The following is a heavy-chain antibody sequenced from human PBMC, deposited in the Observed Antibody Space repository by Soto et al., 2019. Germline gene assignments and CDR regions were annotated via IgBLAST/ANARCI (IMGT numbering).Heavy chain of an antibody. J-gene: IGHJ6*03. D-gene: IGHD2-8*02. V-gene: IGHV3-13*01. CDR2: IGTAGDT. CDR1: GFTFSSYD. CDR3: ARGVVYAAHYYYYYYMDV. Sequence: GGSLRLSCAASGFTFSSYDMHWVRQATGKGLEWVSAIGTAGDTYYPGSVKSRFTISRENAKNSLYLQMNSLRAGDTAVYYCARGVVYAAHYYYYYYMDVWGKGTTVTVSS.